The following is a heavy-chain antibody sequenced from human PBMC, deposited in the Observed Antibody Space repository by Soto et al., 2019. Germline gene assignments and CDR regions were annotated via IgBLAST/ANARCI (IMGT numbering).Heavy chain of an antibody. CDR2: INPNSGGT. CDR1: GYTFTGYY. J-gene: IGHJ6*03. Sequence: GASVKVSCKASGYTFTGYYMHWVRQAPGQGLEWMGWINPNSGGTNYAQKFQGWVTMTRDTSISTAYMELSRLRSDDTAVYYCARGRGSMVRGVGYYYMAVWGKGTTVTVSS. D-gene: IGHD3-10*01. CDR3: ARGRGSMVRGVGYYYMAV. V-gene: IGHV1-2*04.